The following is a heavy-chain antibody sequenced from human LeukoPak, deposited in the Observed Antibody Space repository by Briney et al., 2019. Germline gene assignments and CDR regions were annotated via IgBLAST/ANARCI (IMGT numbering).Heavy chain of an antibody. V-gene: IGHV1-46*01. CDR1: GYTFTSYY. J-gene: IGHJ3*02. Sequence: ASVKVSCKASGYTFTSYYIHWVRQAPGQGLEWMGLINPSGGSTNYAQKLQGRVTMTTDTSTSTAYMELRSLRSDDTAVYYCARDRIVGASNAFDIWGQGTMVTVSS. CDR2: INPSGGST. D-gene: IGHD1-26*01. CDR3: ARDRIVGASNAFDI.